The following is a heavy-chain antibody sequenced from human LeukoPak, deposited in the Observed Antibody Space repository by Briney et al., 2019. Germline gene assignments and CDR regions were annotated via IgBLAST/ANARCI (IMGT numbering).Heavy chain of an antibody. Sequence: GGSLRLSCAASGFTFSSYGMHWVRQAPGKGLEWVAVIWYDGSNNYYADSVKGRFTISRDNSKNTLYLQMNSLRAEDTAVYYCARGGLMVRKDAFDIWGQGTMVTVSS. D-gene: IGHD3-10*01. CDR1: GFTFSSYG. J-gene: IGHJ3*02. CDR2: IWYDGSNN. V-gene: IGHV3-33*01. CDR3: ARGGLMVRKDAFDI.